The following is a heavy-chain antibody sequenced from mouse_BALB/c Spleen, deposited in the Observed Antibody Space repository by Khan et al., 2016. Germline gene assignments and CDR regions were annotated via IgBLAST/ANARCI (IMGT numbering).Heavy chain of an antibody. Sequence: LVKTGTSVKISCKASGYSFTGYYMHWVKQSHGKSLEWIGYISCYNGATRYNQKFKGKATFTVDTSSSTAYMQFNSLTSEDSAVYYCARSSMGTYYYATDYWGQGTSVTVSS. CDR2: ISCYNGAT. D-gene: IGHD2-3*01. V-gene: IGHV1S34*01. J-gene: IGHJ4*01. CDR3: ARSSMGTYYYATDY. CDR1: GYSFTGYY.